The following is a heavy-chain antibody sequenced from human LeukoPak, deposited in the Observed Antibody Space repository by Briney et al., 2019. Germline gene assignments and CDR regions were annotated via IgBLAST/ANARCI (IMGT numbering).Heavy chain of an antibody. Sequence: PGGSLRLSCAASGFTFSSYWMNWVRQAPGKGLEWVADIKQDGSEQYYVDSVRGRFTISRDNGKNSLYLQMNSLRVEDTAVYFCARDSTGWQADSFDIWGQGTMVTVSS. CDR3: ARDSTGWQADSFDI. J-gene: IGHJ3*02. CDR1: GFTFSSYW. CDR2: IKQDGSEQ. D-gene: IGHD2-8*02. V-gene: IGHV3-7*01.